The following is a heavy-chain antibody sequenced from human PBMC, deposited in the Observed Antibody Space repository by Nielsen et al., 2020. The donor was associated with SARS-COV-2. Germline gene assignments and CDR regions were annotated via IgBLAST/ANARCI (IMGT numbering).Heavy chain of an antibody. J-gene: IGHJ5*02. V-gene: IGHV5-51*01. D-gene: IGHD1-1*01. CDR1: GYTFTDNW. Sequence: GGSLRLSCKASGYTFTDNWIGWVRQMPGKGLEWMGIIYPGDSDTRYSPSFQGQVTMSVDTSTDTAYLEWRSLKASDTATYYCARYDDWFDPWGQGTLVTVTS. CDR2: IYPGDSDT. CDR3: ARYDDWFDP.